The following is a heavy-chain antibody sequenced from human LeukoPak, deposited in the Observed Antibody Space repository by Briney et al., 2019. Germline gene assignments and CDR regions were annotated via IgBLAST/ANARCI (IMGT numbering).Heavy chain of an antibody. Sequence: PGGSLRLSCAASGFTFSSYGMHWVRQAPGKGLEWVAVISYDGSNKYYADSVKGRFTISRDIAKNSLFLQMNSLRAEDTAVYYCARLLYFDIYNGQDAFDLWGQGTLVTVS. CDR2: ISYDGSNK. CDR1: GFTFSSYG. J-gene: IGHJ3*01. D-gene: IGHD3-9*01. CDR3: ARLLYFDIYNGQDAFDL. V-gene: IGHV3-30*03.